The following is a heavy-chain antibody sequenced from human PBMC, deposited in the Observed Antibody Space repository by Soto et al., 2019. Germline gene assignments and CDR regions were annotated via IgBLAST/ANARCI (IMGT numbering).Heavy chain of an antibody. CDR3: ARGGLHYDILTGYYNYYYYGMDV. V-gene: IGHV3-23*01. Sequence: LSLTCAASGVTFSSYALSWVRQTPGKGLEWVATISGTGLSKYYADSVKGRFTISRDNSKNTLYLQMNSLRAEDTAVYYCARGGLHYDILTGYYNYYYYGMDVRGQGTTVTVSS. CDR2: ISGTGLSK. CDR1: GVTFSSYA. D-gene: IGHD3-9*01. J-gene: IGHJ6*02.